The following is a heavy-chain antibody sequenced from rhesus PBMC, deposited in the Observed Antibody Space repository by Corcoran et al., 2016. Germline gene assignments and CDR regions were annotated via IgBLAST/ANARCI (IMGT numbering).Heavy chain of an antibody. Sequence: QLQLQESGPGLVKPSETLSVTCAVSGGSINSSYRSWIRQAPGKGLELIGYIYGSGSRTNYNPSLKSRVPLSVDTSKSQFSLKLSSVTAADTAVYYCARDTVHDAFDFWGQGLRVTVSS. CDR3: ARDTVHDAFDF. V-gene: IGHV4-169*02. CDR2: IYGSGSRT. CDR1: GGSINSSY. J-gene: IGHJ3*01. D-gene: IGHD5-12*01.